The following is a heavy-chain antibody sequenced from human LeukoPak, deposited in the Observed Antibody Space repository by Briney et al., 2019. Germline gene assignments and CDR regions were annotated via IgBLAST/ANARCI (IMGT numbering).Heavy chain of an antibody. J-gene: IGHJ4*02. CDR3: AKYDYDSSGYSDY. V-gene: IGHV3-23*01. CDR1: GCTFSSYG. D-gene: IGHD3-22*01. Sequence: GGSLRLSCAASGCTFSSYGMSWVRQAPGKGLEWVSAISGSGGSTYYADSVKGRFTISRDNSKNTLYLQVNSLRAEDTAVYYCAKYDYDSSGYSDYWGQGTLVTVSS. CDR2: ISGSGGST.